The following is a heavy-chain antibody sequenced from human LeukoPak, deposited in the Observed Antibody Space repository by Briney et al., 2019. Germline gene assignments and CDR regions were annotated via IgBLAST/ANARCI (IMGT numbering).Heavy chain of an antibody. J-gene: IGHJ4*02. Sequence: GGSLRLSCAASGFTVRSNSMSWVRQAPGKGLEWVSVIYSGGSTYYADSVNGRFTISRDSSKNTLYLQMNSLRAEDTAVYYCAPRGVVIDYWGQGTLVTVSS. CDR3: APRGVVIDY. V-gene: IGHV3-53*01. CDR1: GFTVRSNS. CDR2: IYSGGST. D-gene: IGHD3-3*01.